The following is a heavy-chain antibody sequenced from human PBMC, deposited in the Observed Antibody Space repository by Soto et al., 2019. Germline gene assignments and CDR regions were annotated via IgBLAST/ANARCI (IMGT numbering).Heavy chain of an antibody. CDR1: GYTFTSYA. D-gene: IGHD1-26*01. J-gene: IGHJ5*02. V-gene: IGHV1-3*01. CDR2: INAGNGNT. CDR3: ARDLGSYLIYNWFDP. Sequence: QVQLVQSGAEVKKPGASVKVCCKASGYTFTSYAMHWVREAPGQRLEWMGGINAGNGNTKYSQKFQGRVTITRDTSASTAYMELSSLRSEDTAVYYCARDLGSYLIYNWFDPWGQGTLVTVSS.